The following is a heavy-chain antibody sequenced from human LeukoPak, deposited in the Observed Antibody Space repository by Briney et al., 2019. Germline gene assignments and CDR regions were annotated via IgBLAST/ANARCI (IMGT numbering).Heavy chain of an antibody. CDR3: ARGLGYCSSTSCYNWFDP. D-gene: IGHD2-2*01. Sequence: PSETLSLTCSVSGGSISSYYWSWIRQPPGKGLEWIGCIYYSGSTNYNPSLKSRVTISVDTSKNQFSLKLSSVTAADTAVYYCARGLGYCSSTSCYNWFDPWGQGTLVTVSS. CDR2: IYYSGST. J-gene: IGHJ5*02. CDR1: GGSISSYY. V-gene: IGHV4-59*01.